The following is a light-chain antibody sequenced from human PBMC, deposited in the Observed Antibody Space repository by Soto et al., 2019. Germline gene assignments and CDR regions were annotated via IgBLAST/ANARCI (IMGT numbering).Light chain of an antibody. V-gene: IGKV1-39*01. CDR3: QHSASSPPT. CDR1: QNIRSY. CDR2: AAS. Sequence: DIEMTQSPSSLSASVGDRVTITCRASQNIRSYLNWYQQRIGKAPKVLIYAASSRRSGAPTIFSASGSWTEFTLTISSLQPENFATYYCQHSASSPPTSGQGSNVDIK. J-gene: IGKJ1*01.